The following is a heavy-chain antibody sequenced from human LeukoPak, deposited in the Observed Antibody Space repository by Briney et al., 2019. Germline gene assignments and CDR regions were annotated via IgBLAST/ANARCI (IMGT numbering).Heavy chain of an antibody. CDR2: MNPNSGNT. V-gene: IGHV1-8*01. D-gene: IGHD3-9*01. Sequence: ASVKVSCKASGYTFTSYDINWVRQATGQGLEWMGWMNPNSGNTGYAQKFQGRGTMTRNTSVSTDYMELSSLRSEDTAVYYCARDGYYDILTGYYPNYGMDVWGQGTTVTVSS. CDR1: GYTFTSYD. CDR3: ARDGYYDILTGYYPNYGMDV. J-gene: IGHJ6*02.